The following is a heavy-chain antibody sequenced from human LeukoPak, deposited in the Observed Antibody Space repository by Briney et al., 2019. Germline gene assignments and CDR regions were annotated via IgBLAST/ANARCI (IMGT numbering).Heavy chain of an antibody. V-gene: IGHV1-69*01. D-gene: IGHD3-10*01. Sequence: GSSVKVSCKASGGTFSSYAISWVRQAPGQGLEWMGGIIPIFGTANYAQKFQGRVTITADESTSTAYMELSSLRSEDTAVYYCAREEGSGSYHDAFDIWGQGTMVTVSS. CDR2: IIPIFGTA. J-gene: IGHJ3*02. CDR1: GGTFSSYA. CDR3: AREEGSGSYHDAFDI.